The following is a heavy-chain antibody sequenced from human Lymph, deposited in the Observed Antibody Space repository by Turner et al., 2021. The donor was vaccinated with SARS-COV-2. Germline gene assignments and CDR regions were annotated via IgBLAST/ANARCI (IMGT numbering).Heavy chain of an antibody. CDR2: IIPSLGIA. J-gene: IGHJ5*02. V-gene: IGHV1-69*04. Sequence: QVQLVQSGAAVKKPGTSVKVSCTATVGTFSSYAINWRRQAPGQGLEWMVRIIPSLGIANYAQKFQGRVTITADKSTSTAYMELSSLRSEDTAVYYCARGRLVSFGVGYYSWFDPWGQGTLVTVSS. CDR1: VGTFSSYA. D-gene: IGHD3-9*01. CDR3: ARGRLVSFGVGYYSWFDP.